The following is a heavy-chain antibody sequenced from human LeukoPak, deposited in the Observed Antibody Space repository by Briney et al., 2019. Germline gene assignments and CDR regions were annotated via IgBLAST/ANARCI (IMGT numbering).Heavy chain of an antibody. Sequence: SETLSLTCAVYGGSFSGYYWSWIRQPPGKGLEWIGEINHSGSTNYNPSLKSRVTISVDTSKNQFSLKLSSVTAADTAVYYCARGKWELLRGYLYYFDYWGQGTLATVSS. D-gene: IGHD1-26*01. CDR1: GGSFSGYY. CDR2: INHSGST. V-gene: IGHV4-34*01. CDR3: ARGKWELLRGYLYYFDY. J-gene: IGHJ4*02.